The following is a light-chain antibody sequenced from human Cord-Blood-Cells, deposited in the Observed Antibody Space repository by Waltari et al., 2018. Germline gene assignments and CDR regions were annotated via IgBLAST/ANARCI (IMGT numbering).Light chain of an antibody. CDR1: QSISSY. V-gene: IGKV1-39*01. Sequence: DIQMTQSPSSLSASVGDRVTITCRASQSISSYLNWYQQKPGKAPKLLIYAASSLQSGVPSRFSRSGAGTDFTLTISSLQPEDFATYYCQQSYSTPHFGPGTKVDIK. CDR3: QQSYSTPH. CDR2: AAS. J-gene: IGKJ3*01.